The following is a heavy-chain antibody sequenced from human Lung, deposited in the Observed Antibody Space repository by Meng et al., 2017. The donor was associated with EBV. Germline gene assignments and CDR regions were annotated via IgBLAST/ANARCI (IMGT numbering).Heavy chain of an antibody. V-gene: IGHV4-34*01. CDR3: ARGSPTVATDS. Sequence: VHLRRWGDELFTPSETMFSTCCVYSDSFIDYYWIWIRQLPGKGLEWIGEINHSGSTNYNPSLKSRVTMSLDTSKRQFSLRLNSVTAADTGVYYCARGSPTVATDSWGQGTLVTVSS. CDR1: SDSFIDYY. CDR2: INHSGST. J-gene: IGHJ4*02. D-gene: IGHD4-23*01.